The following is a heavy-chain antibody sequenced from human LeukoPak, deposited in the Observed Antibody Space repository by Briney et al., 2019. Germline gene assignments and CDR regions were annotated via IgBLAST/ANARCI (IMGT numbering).Heavy chain of an antibody. J-gene: IGHJ4*02. V-gene: IGHV3-20*04. Sequence: GGSLRLSCAASGFTFDDYGLSWVRQAPGKGLEGVSAINWDGGSSGYADSVKGRFTISRDNAKNSLYLQMNSLRAEDTALYYCARELGYCSGTSCYYNSYYDYWGQGTLVTVSS. CDR2: INWDGGSS. CDR1: GFTFDDYG. D-gene: IGHD2-2*01. CDR3: ARELGYCSGTSCYYNSYYDY.